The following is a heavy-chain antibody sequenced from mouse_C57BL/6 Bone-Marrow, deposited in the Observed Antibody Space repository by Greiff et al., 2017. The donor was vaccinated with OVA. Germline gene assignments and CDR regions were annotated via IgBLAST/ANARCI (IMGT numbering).Heavy chain of an antibody. Sequence: VQLQQSGAELARPGASVQLSCKASGYTFTSYGISWVKQRTGQGLEWIGEISPRSGNTYYNEKFKGKATLTADKSSSTAYMELRSRSSEDSAVYFCARSATVVEGDYWGQGTTLTVSS. CDR3: ARSATVVEGDY. CDR2: ISPRSGNT. CDR1: GYTFTSYG. D-gene: IGHD1-1*01. J-gene: IGHJ2*01. V-gene: IGHV1-81*01.